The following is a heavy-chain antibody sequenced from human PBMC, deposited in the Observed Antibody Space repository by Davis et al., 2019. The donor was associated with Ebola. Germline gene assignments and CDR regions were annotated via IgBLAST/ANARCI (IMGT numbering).Heavy chain of an antibody. CDR1: GFTFSSYW. Sequence: PGGSLRLSCAASGFTFSSYWMSWVRQAPGKGLEWVANIKQDGSEKYYVDSVKGRFTISRDNAKNSLYLQMNSLRAEDTAVYYCARALANIVVVPAAPLFDYWGQGTLVTVSS. CDR2: IKQDGSEK. J-gene: IGHJ4*02. V-gene: IGHV3-7*01. CDR3: ARALANIVVVPAAPLFDY. D-gene: IGHD2-2*01.